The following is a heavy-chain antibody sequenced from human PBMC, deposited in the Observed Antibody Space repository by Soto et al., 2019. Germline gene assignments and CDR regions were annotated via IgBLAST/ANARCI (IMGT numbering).Heavy chain of an antibody. D-gene: IGHD3-22*01. CDR1: EFTFSNYA. Sequence: PGGSLRLSCAASEFTFSNYAMSWVRQAPGKGLEWVSAISYGGGTTYYADSVKGRFTISRDNSKNTLYLQMNSLRAEDTAVYYCAKNPGYYYDSTGYHFEYWGQGT. CDR2: ISYGGGTT. CDR3: AKNPGYYYDSTGYHFEY. J-gene: IGHJ4*02. V-gene: IGHV3-23*01.